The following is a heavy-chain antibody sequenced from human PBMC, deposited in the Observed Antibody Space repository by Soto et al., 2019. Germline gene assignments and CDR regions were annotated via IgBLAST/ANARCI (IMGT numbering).Heavy chain of an antibody. J-gene: IGHJ5*02. D-gene: IGHD5-18*01. V-gene: IGHV3-66*01. CDR1: GFTVSSNY. Sequence: GGSLRLSCAASGFTVSSNYMSWVRQAPGKGLEWVSVIYSGGSTYYADSVKGRFTISRDNSKNTLYLQMNRLRAEDTAVYYCARGMGWIRLYDIDWFDPWGQGNLVTVSS. CDR3: ARGMGWIRLYDIDWFDP. CDR2: IYSGGST.